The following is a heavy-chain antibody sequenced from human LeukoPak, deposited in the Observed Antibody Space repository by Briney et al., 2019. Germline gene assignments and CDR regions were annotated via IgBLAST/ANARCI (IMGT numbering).Heavy chain of an antibody. J-gene: IGHJ6*02. D-gene: IGHD3-3*01. Sequence: GGSLRLSCAASGFTFSSYAMSWVRQAPGTGLEWVSGIRGSGATTKYADSVKGRFSISRDNSKNTLYVQMNSLRVEDTAVYYCAKGDVSGDYYYGMDVWGQGTTVTVSS. V-gene: IGHV3-23*01. CDR2: IRGSGATT. CDR3: AKGDVSGDYYYGMDV. CDR1: GFTFSSYA.